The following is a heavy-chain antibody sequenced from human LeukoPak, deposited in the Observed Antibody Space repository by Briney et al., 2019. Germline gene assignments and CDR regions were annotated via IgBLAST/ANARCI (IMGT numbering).Heavy chain of an antibody. CDR1: GGSISSGSYY. Sequence: SETLSLTCTVSGGSISSGSYYWSWIRQPAGKRLEWIGRIYTSGSTNYNPSLKSRVTISVDTSKNQFSLKLSSVTAADTAVYYCARETPYCSSTSCYPFDAFDIWGQGTMVTVSS. V-gene: IGHV4-61*02. CDR2: IYTSGST. CDR3: ARETPYCSSTSCYPFDAFDI. J-gene: IGHJ3*02. D-gene: IGHD2-2*01.